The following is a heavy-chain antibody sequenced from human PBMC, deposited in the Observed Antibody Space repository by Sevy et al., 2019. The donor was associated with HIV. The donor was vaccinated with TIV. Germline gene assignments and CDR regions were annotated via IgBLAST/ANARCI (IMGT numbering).Heavy chain of an antibody. J-gene: IGHJ5*02. V-gene: IGHV1-2*06. CDR3: AGQSLGWYNWFDP. D-gene: IGHD6-19*01. CDR2: VTPNSGAT. CDR1: GYNFY. Sequence: ASVKVSCKASGYNFYIHWVRQAPGQGLEWMGRVTPNSGATTYAQRFQGRVAMTMDTSISTTYMELSGLKSDDTAIYYCAGQSLGWYNWFDPWGQGTLVTVSS.